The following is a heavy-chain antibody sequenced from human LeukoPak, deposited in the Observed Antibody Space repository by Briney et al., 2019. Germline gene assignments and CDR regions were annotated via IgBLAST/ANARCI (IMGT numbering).Heavy chain of an antibody. CDR1: GYTFTNYY. J-gene: IGHJ4*02. D-gene: IGHD6-25*01. Sequence: GASVTDSCKTSGYTFTNYYVHWVRQAPGQGLEWMGIIKPSGRGTTYAQKFQGRVTMTRDTPTSTVYMALSSLRSEDTAVYYCARQYSSGYFFLDYWGQGTLVTVSS. CDR3: ARQYSSGYFFLDY. V-gene: IGHV1-46*01. CDR2: IKPSGRGT.